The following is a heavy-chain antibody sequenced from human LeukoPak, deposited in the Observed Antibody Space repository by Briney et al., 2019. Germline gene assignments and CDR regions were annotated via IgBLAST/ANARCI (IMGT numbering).Heavy chain of an antibody. Sequence: PSETLSLTCALSVGSFFGSHWNWIRHSPEKGLEWVGEINNSVRTNYNPSLKSRVTISVDTSKSQFFLKLTSVTAADTAVYYCARDPTTVVTLPYYFDFWGQGTLVTVSA. CDR1: VGSFFGSH. CDR3: ARDPTTVVTLPYYFDF. CDR2: INNSVRT. J-gene: IGHJ4*02. V-gene: IGHV4-34*01. D-gene: IGHD4-23*01.